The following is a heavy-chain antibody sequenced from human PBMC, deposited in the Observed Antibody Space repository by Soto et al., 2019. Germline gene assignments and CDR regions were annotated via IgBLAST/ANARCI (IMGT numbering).Heavy chain of an antibody. CDR2: IFYFGST. D-gene: IGHD5-18*01. Sequence: TSETLSLTCTVSGGSISSYYWSWIRQTPGKGLEWIGYIFYFGSTNYNPSLKSRVTISVDTSKNQFSLKLNSVTAADTAVYYCARALGYTYGHLPIDYWGQGTLVTVSS. J-gene: IGHJ4*02. CDR1: GGSISSYY. CDR3: ARALGYTYGHLPIDY. V-gene: IGHV4-59*12.